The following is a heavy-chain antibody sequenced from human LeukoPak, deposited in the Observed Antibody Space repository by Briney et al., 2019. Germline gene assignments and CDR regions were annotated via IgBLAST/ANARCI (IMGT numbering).Heavy chain of an antibody. CDR2: IIPIFGTA. CDR1: GYTFTSYD. CDR3: ARSVSDTRYDY. D-gene: IGHD5/OR15-5a*01. V-gene: IGHV1-69*13. J-gene: IGHJ4*02. Sequence: GASVKVSCKASGYTFTSYDINWVRQAPGHGLEWMGGIIPIFGTANYAQKFQGRVTITADESTSTAYMELSSLRSEDTAVYYCARSVSDTRYDYWGQGTLVTVSS.